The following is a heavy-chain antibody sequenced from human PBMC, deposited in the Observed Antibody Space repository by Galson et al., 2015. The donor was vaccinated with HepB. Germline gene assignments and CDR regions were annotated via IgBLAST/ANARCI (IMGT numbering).Heavy chain of an antibody. V-gene: IGHV3-11*01. J-gene: IGHJ5*02. CDR1: RFTFSDYD. CDR2: ISGSGRTSI. Sequence: SLRLSCAASRFTFSDYDMSWIRQAPGKGLEWVSYISGSGRTSIFYADSVKGRFTISRDNAKNSLYLQMTSLRAEDTAVYYCARDARWFDPWGQGTRVTVSS. CDR3: ARDARWFDP.